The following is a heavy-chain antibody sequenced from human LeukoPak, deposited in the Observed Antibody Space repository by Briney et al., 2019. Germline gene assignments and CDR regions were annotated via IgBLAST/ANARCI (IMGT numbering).Heavy chain of an antibody. CDR1: GQSIRSGYY. J-gene: IGHJ5*02. CDR2: IYQTGTT. Sequence: SETLSLTCNVSGQSIRSGYYWGWIRQSPGKGLEWIGSIYQTGTTYYNPSLNSRVTILVDTSKNQFSLRMTSVTAADTALYYCARGGIRGGVDNWFDPWGQGTLVTVSS. D-gene: IGHD3-10*01. CDR3: ARGGIRGGVDNWFDP. V-gene: IGHV4-38-2*02.